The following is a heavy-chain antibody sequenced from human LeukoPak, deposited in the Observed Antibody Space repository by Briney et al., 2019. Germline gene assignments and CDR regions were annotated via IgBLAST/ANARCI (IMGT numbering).Heavy chain of an antibody. D-gene: IGHD6-25*01. CDR1: GGSISSGDYY. V-gene: IGHV4-30-4*02. CDR2: IYYSGST. Sequence: SETLSLTCTVSGGSISSGDYYWSWIRQPPGKGLEWIGYIYYSGSTYYNPSLKSRVTISVDTSKNQFSLKLSSVTAADTAVYYCARVDPGSGYYYYYYMDVWGKGTTVTVSS. J-gene: IGHJ6*03. CDR3: ARVDPGSGYYYYYYMDV.